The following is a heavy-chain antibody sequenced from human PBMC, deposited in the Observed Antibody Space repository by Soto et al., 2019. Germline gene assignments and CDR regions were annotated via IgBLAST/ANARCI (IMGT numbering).Heavy chain of an antibody. CDR3: ARGGWSNDY. CDR2: SSDSGRT. D-gene: IGHD6-19*01. V-gene: IGHV4-59*11. J-gene: IGHJ4*02. CDR1: GGSITNHH. Sequence: QVQLQESGPGLVKPSETLSLTCTVSGGSITNHHWSWIRQPPGKGLEWIGYSSDSGRTDYNPSLKSRVPISLDTSQNQFSLKLSSVTAADTAVFYCARGGWSNDYWGQGTLVTVSS.